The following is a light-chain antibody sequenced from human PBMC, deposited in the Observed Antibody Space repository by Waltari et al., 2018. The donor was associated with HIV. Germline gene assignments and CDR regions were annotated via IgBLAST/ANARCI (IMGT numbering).Light chain of an antibody. CDR3: QQTYTVPRT. V-gene: IGKV1-39*01. J-gene: IGKJ1*01. Sequence: DLQMAQSPSSLSASVGDRVTLSCRARQPVGAYLNWYQVKWGDAPKLLLYGVSSLNSGVSSRFSGGGSGTNVTLTISSLQPGDSATYYCQQTYTVPRTFGRGTRVEI. CDR1: QPVGAY. CDR2: GVS.